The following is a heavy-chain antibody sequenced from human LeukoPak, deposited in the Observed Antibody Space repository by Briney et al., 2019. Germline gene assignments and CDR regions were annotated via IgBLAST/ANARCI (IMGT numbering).Heavy chain of an antibody. CDR2: ISSSSSYI. Sequence: GGSLRLSCAASGFTFSSYSMNWVRQAPGKGLEWVSSISSSSSYIYYADSVKGRFTISRDNAKNSLYLQMNSLRAEDTAVYYCARMDIVVVPAAIGDYFDYWGQGTLVTVSS. V-gene: IGHV3-21*01. J-gene: IGHJ4*02. CDR1: GFTFSSYS. CDR3: ARMDIVVVPAAIGDYFDY. D-gene: IGHD2-2*02.